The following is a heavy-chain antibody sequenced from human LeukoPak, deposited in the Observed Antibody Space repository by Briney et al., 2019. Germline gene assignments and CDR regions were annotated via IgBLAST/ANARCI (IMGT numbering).Heavy chain of an antibody. Sequence: PSETLSLTCTVSGGSISSDDYYWGWIRQPAGKGLEWIVRIYTSGSTKYNPSLKGRVTMSVDTSKNQFSLKLSSVTAADTAVYYCAKVQRRYDSSGYYYDHYYYYYMDVWGKGTTVTVSS. CDR2: IYTSGST. CDR3: AKVQRRYDSSGYYYDHYYYYYMDV. CDR1: GGSISSDDYY. D-gene: IGHD3-22*01. V-gene: IGHV4-61*02. J-gene: IGHJ6*03.